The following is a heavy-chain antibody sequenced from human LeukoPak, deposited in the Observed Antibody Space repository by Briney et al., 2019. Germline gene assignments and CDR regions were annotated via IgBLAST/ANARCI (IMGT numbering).Heavy chain of an antibody. V-gene: IGHV3-48*03. CDR2: ISSSGLTM. CDR1: GFTFSNYE. J-gene: IGHJ4*02. CDR3: ARRTTGDDY. D-gene: IGHD4-17*01. Sequence: GGSRRLSCAASGFTFSNYEMNWVRQAPGRGLEWVSYISSSGLTMYYADSVKGRFTISRDNAKNSLYLQMNSLSAEDTGVYYCARRTTGDDYWGQGTLVTVSS.